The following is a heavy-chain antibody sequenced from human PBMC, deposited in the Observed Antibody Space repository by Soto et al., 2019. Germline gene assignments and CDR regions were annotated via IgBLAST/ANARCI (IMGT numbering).Heavy chain of an antibody. J-gene: IGHJ4*02. Sequence: QVQLVQSGAEVKKPGSSVKVSCKASGGTFSSYTISWVRQAPGQGLEWMGRIIPILGIANYAQKFQGRVTITADKSTSTAYMELSSPRSEDTAVYYCARDGGWLQSPYWGQGTLVTVSS. CDR3: ARDGGWLQSPY. D-gene: IGHD5-12*01. CDR1: GGTFSSYT. CDR2: IIPILGIA. V-gene: IGHV1-69*08.